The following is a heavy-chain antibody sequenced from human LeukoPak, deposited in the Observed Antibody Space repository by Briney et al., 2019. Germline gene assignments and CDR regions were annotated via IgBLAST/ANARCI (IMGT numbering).Heavy chain of an antibody. CDR2: IYLTGST. Sequence: KPSETLSLTCTVSGGSFSSSGYYWSWIRQRPGTGLEWIGNIYLTGSTSYNPSLKSRVTMSMDTSKRQFSLTLTSLTAADTAIYYCARDRRLYYETSEANQYYHMDVWGKGTTVVVSS. J-gene: IGHJ6*03. CDR3: ARDRRLYYETSEANQYYHMDV. D-gene: IGHD3-16*01. CDR1: GGSFSSSGYY. V-gene: IGHV4-31*03.